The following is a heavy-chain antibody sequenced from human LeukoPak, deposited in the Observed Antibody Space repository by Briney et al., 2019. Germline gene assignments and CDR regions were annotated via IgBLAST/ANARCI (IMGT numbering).Heavy chain of an antibody. CDR1: GFTFDDYA. V-gene: IGHV3-74*01. Sequence: PGGSLRLSCVASGFTFDDYAMHWVRQAPGKGLVWVSRINTDGSTTSYADSVKGRFTISRDNAKNTLYLQMNSLRAEDTAVYYCTRDRPIDCWGQGTLVTVSS. J-gene: IGHJ4*02. CDR2: INTDGSTT. CDR3: TRDRPIDC.